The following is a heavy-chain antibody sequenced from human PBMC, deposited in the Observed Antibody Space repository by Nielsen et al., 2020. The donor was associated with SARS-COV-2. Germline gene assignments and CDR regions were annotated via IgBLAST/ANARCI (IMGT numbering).Heavy chain of an antibody. CDR1: GFTFSSYS. Sequence: GESLKISCAASGFTFSSYSMNWVRQAPGKGLEWVSSISRSYTYISYADSVKGRFTISRDNSKNTLYLQMNSLRAEDTAVYYCARGQYDSIIWGQGTMVTVSS. J-gene: IGHJ3*02. CDR3: ARGQYDSII. V-gene: IGHV3-21*04. CDR2: ISRSYTYI. D-gene: IGHD3-22*01.